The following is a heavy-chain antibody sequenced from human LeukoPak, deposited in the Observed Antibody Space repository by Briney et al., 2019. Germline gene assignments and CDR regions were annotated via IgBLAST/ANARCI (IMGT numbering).Heavy chain of an antibody. CDR2: IKRDGSER. Sequence: PGGSLRLSCEVSGSTFRNHWMSWIRQVPGKRLEWLACIKRDGSERHYVDSVRGRFTVSTDSAKNSLFLQMTSLRAEDTAVYYCASLQTDPTMLNGFWGQGTLVTVSS. CDR3: ASLQTDPTMLNGF. V-gene: IGHV3-7*01. CDR1: GSTFRNHW. J-gene: IGHJ4*01. D-gene: IGHD3-9*01.